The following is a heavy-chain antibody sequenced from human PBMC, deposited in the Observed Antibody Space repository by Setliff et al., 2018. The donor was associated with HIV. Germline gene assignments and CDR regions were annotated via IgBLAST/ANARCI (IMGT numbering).Heavy chain of an antibody. Sequence: SETLSLTCTVSGGSLSNHYWSWLRQSPKNGLEWIGYVYYSGSTNYKPSFKSRVSISVDTSRNHFSLNLTSLTTADTAMYYCARSYYDFWNGLPRSFDVWGQWTMVTVSS. CDR3: ARSYYDFWNGLPRSFDV. V-gene: IGHV4-59*11. J-gene: IGHJ3*01. D-gene: IGHD3-3*01. CDR1: GGSLSNHY. CDR2: VYYSGST.